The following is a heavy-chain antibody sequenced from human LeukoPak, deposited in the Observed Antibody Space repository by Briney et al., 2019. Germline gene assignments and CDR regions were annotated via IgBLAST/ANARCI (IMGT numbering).Heavy chain of an antibody. CDR3: ARAGYCSSTSCYMGSSDY. CDR1: GFSFSSYS. J-gene: IGHJ4*02. D-gene: IGHD2-2*02. CDR2: MSTSSTYI. Sequence: GGSLRLSCAASGFSFSSYSMNWVRQAPGKGLECVSSMSTSSTYIYYADSVKGRFTISRDNAKNSLYLQMNSLRAEDTAVYYCARAGYCSSTSCYMGSSDYWGQGTLVTVSS. V-gene: IGHV3-21*01.